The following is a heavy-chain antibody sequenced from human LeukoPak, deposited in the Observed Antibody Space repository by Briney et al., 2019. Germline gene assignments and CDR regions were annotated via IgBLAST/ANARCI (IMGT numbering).Heavy chain of an antibody. J-gene: IGHJ6*02. Sequence: MPSETLSLTCTVSSGSISSYYWSWIRQPPGKGLEWIGYIYYSGSTNYNPSLKSRVTISVDTSNNQFSLKLSSVTAADTAVYYCARLTYSSGWYSEYYYYGMDVWGQGTTVTVSS. D-gene: IGHD6-19*01. CDR1: SGSISSYY. CDR2: IYYSGST. CDR3: ARLTYSSGWYSEYYYYGMDV. V-gene: IGHV4-59*01.